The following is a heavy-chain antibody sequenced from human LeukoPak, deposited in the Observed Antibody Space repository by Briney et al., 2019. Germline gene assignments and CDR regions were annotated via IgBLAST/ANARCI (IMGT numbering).Heavy chain of an antibody. J-gene: IGHJ4*02. CDR3: ARSQNLHYYDSSGYYPMDY. CDR1: GYTFTSYG. Sequence: ASVKVSCKASGYTFTSYGISWVRQAPGQGLEWMGWISIYNSNTNYVQKFQGRVTMTTDTSTSTAYMELRSLRSDDTAVYYCARSQNLHYYDSSGYYPMDYWGQGTLVTVSS. CDR2: ISIYNSNT. V-gene: IGHV1-18*01. D-gene: IGHD3-22*01.